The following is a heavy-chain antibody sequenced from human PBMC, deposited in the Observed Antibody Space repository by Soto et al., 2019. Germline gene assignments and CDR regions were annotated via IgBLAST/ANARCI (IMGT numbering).Heavy chain of an antibody. Sequence: GFLLNGACKTAGYRKSIDYGRWGRKKKRHGLEWMAIINPSGASTSYAQKFQGRVTMTRDTSTSTVYMELSSLRSEDTAVYYCARELGGQTTGDWFDPWGQRTLVTVSS. CDR2: INPSGAST. CDR3: ARELGGQTTGDWFDP. CDR1: GYRKSIDY. D-gene: IGHD4-17*01. V-gene: IGHV1-46*03. J-gene: IGHJ5*02.